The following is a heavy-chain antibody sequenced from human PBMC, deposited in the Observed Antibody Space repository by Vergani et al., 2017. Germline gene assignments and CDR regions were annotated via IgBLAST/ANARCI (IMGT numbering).Heavy chain of an antibody. J-gene: IGHJ5*02. CDR1: GAYVGSGGYY. CDR2: IYYSGTT. D-gene: IGHD3-10*01. CDR3: VRDSWRSDLRGVYWFDT. V-gene: IGHV4-31*03. Sequence: QVQLQESGPGLVKASQTLSLTCSVSGAYVGSGGYYWSWVRQRPGMGLDWIGYIYYSGTTYYNPSLESRLTISLDTSENHLSLKLTSVTAADTAVYYCVRDSWRSDLRGVYWFDTWGQGTLVSVSS.